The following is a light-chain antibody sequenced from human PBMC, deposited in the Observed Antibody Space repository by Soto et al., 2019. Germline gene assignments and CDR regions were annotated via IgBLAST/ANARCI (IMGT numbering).Light chain of an antibody. Sequence: QSALTQPASVSASPGPSITISCTGTSSNVGTYDLVSWYQHHPDKAPKLIIYEGTKRPSGISSRFSGSKSGNTASLTISGLHAEDDADYYGCSFAGGAALVFGGGTKLTV. V-gene: IGLV2-23*01. CDR1: SSNVGTYDL. CDR3: CSFAGGAALV. J-gene: IGLJ2*01. CDR2: EGT.